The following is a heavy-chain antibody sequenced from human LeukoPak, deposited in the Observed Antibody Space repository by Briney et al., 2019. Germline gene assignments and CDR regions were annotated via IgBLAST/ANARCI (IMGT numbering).Heavy chain of an antibody. Sequence: PSETLSLTCTVSGGSISSYYWSWIQQPPGKGLEWIGYIYYSGSTNYNPSLKSRVTISVDTSKNQFSLKLSSVTAADTAVYYCARAEAPYCGGDCYFWFDPWGQGTLVTVSS. J-gene: IGHJ5*02. D-gene: IGHD2-21*02. CDR3: ARAEAPYCGGDCYFWFDP. V-gene: IGHV4-59*01. CDR2: IYYSGST. CDR1: GGSISSYY.